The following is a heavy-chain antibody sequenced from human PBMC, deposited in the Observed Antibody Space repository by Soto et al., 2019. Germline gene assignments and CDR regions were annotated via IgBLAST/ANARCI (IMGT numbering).Heavy chain of an antibody. D-gene: IGHD3-3*01. CDR2: ISNDGTIT. Sequence: VGSLRLSCEASGLTFSQYWMHWVRQAPGQGLVWVSRISNDGTITDYADSVKGRFTVSRDNAKNTQSLQMNSLRSEDTAVYYCASAVDYDFWSGTTHYGMDVWGQGTTVTVSS. V-gene: IGHV3-74*01. CDR1: GLTFSQYW. J-gene: IGHJ6*02. CDR3: ASAVDYDFWSGTTHYGMDV.